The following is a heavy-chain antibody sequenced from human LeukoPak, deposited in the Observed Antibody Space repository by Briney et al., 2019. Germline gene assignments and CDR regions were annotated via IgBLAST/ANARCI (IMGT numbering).Heavy chain of an antibody. Sequence: GESLKISCNGSGYNLISYWIGWVRQMPGKGLEWMGIIYPGDSDTRYSPSFQGQVTILVDKSINTAYLQWSSLKASDTAMYYCARLNCASGCPFDYWGQGTLVTVSS. CDR2: IYPGDSDT. CDR1: GYNLISYW. CDR3: ARLNCASGCPFDY. D-gene: IGHD6-19*01. V-gene: IGHV5-51*01. J-gene: IGHJ4*02.